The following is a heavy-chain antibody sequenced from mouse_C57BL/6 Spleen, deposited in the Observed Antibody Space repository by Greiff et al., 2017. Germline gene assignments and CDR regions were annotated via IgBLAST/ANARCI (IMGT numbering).Heavy chain of an antibody. CDR1: GYAFSSSW. Sequence: QVQLQQSGPELVKPGASVKISCKASGYAFSSSWMNWVKQRPGKGLEWIGRIYPGDGDTNYNGNFKGKATLTADKFSSTAYMQFSGLTSEDSEVYFCARDEYETDYYYALDYWGQGTSVTVSS. CDR3: ARDEYETDYYYALDY. V-gene: IGHV1-82*01. D-gene: IGHD5-2*01. J-gene: IGHJ4*01. CDR2: IYPGDGDT.